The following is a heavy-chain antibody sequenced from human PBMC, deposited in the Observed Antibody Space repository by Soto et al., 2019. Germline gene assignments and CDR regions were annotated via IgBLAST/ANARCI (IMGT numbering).Heavy chain of an antibody. D-gene: IGHD2-2*02. CDR2: TNPNSGNT. Sequence: ASVKVSCKVSGYTFTSYDINWVRQATGQGLEWMGWTNPNSGNTGYAQKFQGRVTMTRNTSISTAYMELSSLRSEDTAVYYCARGYGAXDCSSTSCYTGGEWFDPWGQGTLVTVSS. J-gene: IGHJ5*02. CDR3: ARGYGAXDCSSTSCYTGGEWFDP. V-gene: IGHV1-8*01. CDR1: GYTFTSYD.